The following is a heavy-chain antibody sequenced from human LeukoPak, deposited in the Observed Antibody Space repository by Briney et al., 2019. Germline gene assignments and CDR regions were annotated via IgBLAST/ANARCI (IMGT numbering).Heavy chain of an antibody. CDR2: INPNSGGT. CDR1: GYTFTGYY. D-gene: IGHD5-18*01. J-gene: IGHJ4*02. Sequence: GASVKVSFKASGYTFTGYYMHWVRQAPGQGLEWMGWINPNSGGTNYAQKFQGRVTMTRDTSISTAYMELSRLRSDDTAVYYCARDLAAMVPLDYWGQGTLVTVSS. CDR3: ARDLAAMVPLDY. V-gene: IGHV1-2*02.